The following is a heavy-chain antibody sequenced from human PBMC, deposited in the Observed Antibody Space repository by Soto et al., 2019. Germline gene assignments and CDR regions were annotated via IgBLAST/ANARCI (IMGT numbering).Heavy chain of an antibody. V-gene: IGHV1-18*01. CDR1: GYGFTTYG. J-gene: IGHJ4*02. D-gene: IGHD1-1*01. CDR3: ARGRYGDY. Sequence: QVHLVQSGAEVKKPGASVKVSCKGSGYGFTTYGITWVRQAPGQGIEWMAWISAHNGNTNYAQKLQGRVTVTRDTSTSTAFRELRSLRSDDTAVYYYARGRYGDYWGQGDLVTLSS. CDR2: ISAHNGNT.